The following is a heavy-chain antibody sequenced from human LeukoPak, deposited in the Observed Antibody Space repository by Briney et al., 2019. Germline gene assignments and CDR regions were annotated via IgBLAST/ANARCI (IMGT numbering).Heavy chain of an antibody. D-gene: IGHD2-2*01. V-gene: IGHV4-4*02. J-gene: IGHJ4*02. Sequence: SETLSLTCTVSGGSIGASINSPNWWSWVRQPPGKGLERIGEIFHSGSTNYNPSLKSRVTMSVDKSKNRFSLNLTSVTAADTAVYFCARAPRAYCSTTGSCFQDYWGQGTLVTVSP. CDR2: IFHSGST. CDR3: ARAPRAYCSTTGSCFQDY. CDR1: GGSIGASINSPNW.